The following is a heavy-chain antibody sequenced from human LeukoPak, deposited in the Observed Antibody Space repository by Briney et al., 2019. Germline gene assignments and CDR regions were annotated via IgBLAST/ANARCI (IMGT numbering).Heavy chain of an antibody. CDR3: ARGTYDILTGYFDY. CDR1: GGSISSYY. V-gene: IGHV4-4*07. J-gene: IGHJ4*02. D-gene: IGHD3-9*01. Sequence: PSETLSLTCTVSGGSISSYYWSWIRQPAGKGLEWIGRIYTSGSTYYNPSLKSRATISVDTSKNQFSLKLSSVTAADTAVYYCARGTYDILTGYFDYWGQGTLVTVSS. CDR2: IYTSGST.